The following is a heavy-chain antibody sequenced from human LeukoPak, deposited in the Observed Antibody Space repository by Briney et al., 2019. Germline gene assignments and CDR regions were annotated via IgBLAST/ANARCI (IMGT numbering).Heavy chain of an antibody. CDR3: ARQKSFDYLSPIDS. CDR1: GGSVSSSRYY. CDR2: IYYTGST. V-gene: IGHV4-39*01. J-gene: IGHJ4*02. D-gene: IGHD3-9*01. Sequence: SETLSLTCPVSGGSVSSSRYYWGWTRQPPGKGLEWIGSIYYTGSTYYKPSLKSRVTISVDASKNQISLKLSSVTAADTAVYFCARQKSFDYLSPIDSWGQGTLVTVSS.